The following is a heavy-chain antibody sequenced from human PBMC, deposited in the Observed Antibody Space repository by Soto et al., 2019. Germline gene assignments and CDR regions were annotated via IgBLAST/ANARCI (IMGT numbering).Heavy chain of an antibody. CDR1: GFSFSSHA. D-gene: IGHD3-3*01. J-gene: IGHJ6*02. CDR2: ITRNGDST. CDR3: ARPATFGVVKNYYGMDV. V-gene: IGHV3-64*01. Sequence: PGGSLRLSCAASGFSFSSHAMHWVRQAPGKGLEYVSAITRNGDSTTYASSVRGRFNVSRDNSKNALYLQMGSLRAEDMAVYYCARPATFGVVKNYYGMDVWGQGTTVTVSS.